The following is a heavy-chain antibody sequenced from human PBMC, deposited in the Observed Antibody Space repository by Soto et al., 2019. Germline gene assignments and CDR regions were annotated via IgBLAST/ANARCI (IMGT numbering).Heavy chain of an antibody. V-gene: IGHV3-23*01. CDR1: GFTFSSYA. J-gene: IGHJ4*02. CDR3: AKRAGITMIVVLLPGDFDY. Sequence: GGSLRLSCAASGFTFSSYAMSWVRQAPGKGLEWVSAISGSGGSTYYADSVKGRFTISRDNSKNTLYLQMNSLRAEDTAVYYCAKRAGITMIVVLLPGDFDYWGQGTLVTVSS. CDR2: ISGSGGST. D-gene: IGHD3-22*01.